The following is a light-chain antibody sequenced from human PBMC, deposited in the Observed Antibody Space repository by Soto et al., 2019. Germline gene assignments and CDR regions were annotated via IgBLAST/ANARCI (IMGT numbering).Light chain of an antibody. V-gene: IGLV2-14*01. J-gene: IGLJ2*01. CDR3: RSYTSSITLI. CDR1: SSDVGGYNY. CDR2: DVS. Sequence: QSALTQPASVSGSPGQSITISCTGTSSDVGGYNYVSWYQQHPGKAPKLVIYDVSNRPSGVSYRFAGSKSGNTASLTISGLQAEDEADYYCRSYTSSITLIFGGGTKLTVL.